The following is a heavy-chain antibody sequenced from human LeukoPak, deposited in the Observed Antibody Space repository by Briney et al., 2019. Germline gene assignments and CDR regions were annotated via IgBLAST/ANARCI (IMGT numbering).Heavy chain of an antibody. D-gene: IGHD6-13*01. J-gene: IGHJ4*02. CDR3: ARVAEAAAFDS. CDR2: ISRNSRYI. V-gene: IGHV3-21*06. Sequence: GGSLRLSCAASGFTSSTYSMNWVRQAPGKGLEWVSSISRNSRYIYYADSMRGRFTISRDNAKNSLYLQMNSLKPEDTAVYYCARVAEAAAFDSWGQGTLVTVSS. CDR1: GFTSSTYS.